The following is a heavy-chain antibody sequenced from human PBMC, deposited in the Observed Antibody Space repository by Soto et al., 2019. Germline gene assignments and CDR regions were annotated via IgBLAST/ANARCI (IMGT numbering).Heavy chain of an antibody. Sequence: EVQLLESGGGLVQPGGSLRLSCAASGFTFSSYAMSWVRQAPGKGLEWVSAISGSADSTSYADSVKGRFTISRDNSNNAQYLQMNSIRAEDTAVYYCAKVLIWGSGSSRYMDFWGKGTTVTVSS. CDR3: AKVLIWGSGSSRYMDF. D-gene: IGHD7-27*01. CDR1: GFTFSSYA. CDR2: ISGSADST. V-gene: IGHV3-23*01. J-gene: IGHJ6*03.